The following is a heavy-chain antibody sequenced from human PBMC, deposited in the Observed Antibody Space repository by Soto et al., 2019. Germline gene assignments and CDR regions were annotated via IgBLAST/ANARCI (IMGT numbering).Heavy chain of an antibody. D-gene: IGHD3-3*01. CDR3: ARWSYLDY. CDR1: GFSFGSYA. Sequence: PGGSLRLSCAASGFSFGSYALSWVRQAPGKGLEWVSTMSGSDGKTFYAVSVKGRFSISRDSSQSTLYLQMNSLRADDTAMYYCARWSYLDYWGQGTRVTVSS. CDR2: MSGSDGKT. J-gene: IGHJ4*02. V-gene: IGHV3-23*01.